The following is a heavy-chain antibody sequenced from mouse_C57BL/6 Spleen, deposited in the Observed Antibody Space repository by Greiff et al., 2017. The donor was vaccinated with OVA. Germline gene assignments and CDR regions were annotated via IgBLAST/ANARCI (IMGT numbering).Heavy chain of an antibody. CDR2: INPSTGGT. CDR1: GYSFTGYY. D-gene: IGHD1-1*01. Sequence: VQLQQSGPELVKPGASVKISCKASGYSFTGYYMNWVKQSPEKSLEWIGEINPSTGGTTYNQKFKAKATLTVDKSSSTAYMQLKSLTSEDSAVYYCARGGYYVSSSYWYFDVWGTGTTVTVSS. J-gene: IGHJ1*03. CDR3: ARGGYYVSSSYWYFDV. V-gene: IGHV1-42*01.